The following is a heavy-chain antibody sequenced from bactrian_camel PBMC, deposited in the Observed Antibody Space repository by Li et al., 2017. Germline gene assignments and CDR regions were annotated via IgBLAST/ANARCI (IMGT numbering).Heavy chain of an antibody. CDR2: ISSGGTKP. CDR3: AKVTPGFAY. J-gene: IGHJ4*01. V-gene: IGHV3S40*01. CDR1: GFTFSMYP. Sequence: QLVESGGGLVQPGRSLTLSCAASGFTFSMYPMAWVRQAPGKGLEWVSDISSGGTKPYYADSVKGRFTISRDNAKNTVYLQLNSLKTEDTALYYCAKVTPGFAYWGQGTQVTVS.